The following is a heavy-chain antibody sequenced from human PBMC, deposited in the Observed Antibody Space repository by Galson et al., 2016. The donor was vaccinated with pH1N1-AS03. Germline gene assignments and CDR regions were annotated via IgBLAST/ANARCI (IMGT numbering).Heavy chain of an antibody. D-gene: IGHD1-1*01. V-gene: IGHV1-18*01. CDR1: DDTFNSHG. CDR3: ARMEKRWGDGYDI. Sequence: SVKVSCKASDDTFNSHGISWVRQAPGQGLEWMGWISANNGDTNYAQKFQGRVTMTTDTSTSTTYMELRSLRSDDTAVYYCARMEKRWGDGYDIWGQGTMVTVSS. J-gene: IGHJ3*02. CDR2: ISANNGDT.